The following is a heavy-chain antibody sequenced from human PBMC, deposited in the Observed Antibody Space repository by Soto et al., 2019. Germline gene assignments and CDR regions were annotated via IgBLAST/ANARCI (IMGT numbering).Heavy chain of an antibody. D-gene: IGHD6-6*01. Sequence: SETLSLTCAVSGGSISSGGYSWSWIRQPPGKGLEWIGYIYHSGSTYYNPSLKSRVTISVDTSKNQLSLELSSVTAADTAVYYCARSTIAPHLFMYPFDYWGQGTLVTVS. CDR1: GGSISSGGYS. CDR2: IYHSGST. J-gene: IGHJ4*01. V-gene: IGHV4-30-2*01. CDR3: ARSTIAPHLFMYPFDY.